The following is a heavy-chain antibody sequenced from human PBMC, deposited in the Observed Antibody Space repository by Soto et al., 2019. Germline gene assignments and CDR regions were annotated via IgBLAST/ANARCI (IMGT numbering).Heavy chain of an antibody. J-gene: IGHJ5*02. D-gene: IGHD2-2*01. CDR2: IYYSGST. CDR3: ARGLDCSSTICLGLGWFDP. V-gene: IGHV4-31*03. Sequence: SETLSLTCTVSGGSISSGGYYWSWIRQHPGKGLEWIGYIYYSGSTYYNPSLKSRVTISVDTSKNQFSLKLSSVTAADTAVYYCARGLDCSSTICLGLGWFDPWGQGTLVTVSS. CDR1: GGSISSGGYY.